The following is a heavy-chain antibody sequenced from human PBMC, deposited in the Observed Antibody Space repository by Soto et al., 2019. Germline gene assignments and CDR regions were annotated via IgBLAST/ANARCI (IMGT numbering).Heavy chain of an antibody. J-gene: IGHJ6*02. Sequence: SLTCNVSGGSISSYYWSWIRQPPGKGLEWIGYVFYSGSINYNPSLKSRVTISVDTSKNQFSLKLSSVTAADTAVYYCAREPPGAVVGYYYYRMDVWGQGTTVTVYS. CDR2: VFYSGSI. V-gene: IGHV4-59*01. D-gene: IGHD2-15*01. CDR1: GGSISSYY. CDR3: AREPPGAVVGYYYYRMDV.